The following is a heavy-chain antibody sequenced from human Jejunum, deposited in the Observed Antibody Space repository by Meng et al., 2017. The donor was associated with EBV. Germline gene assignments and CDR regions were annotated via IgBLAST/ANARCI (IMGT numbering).Heavy chain of an antibody. CDR3: VRSGGYPDY. V-gene: IGHV3-74*01. CDR2: INTDGSIT. J-gene: IGHJ4*02. CDR1: GFTFSSYW. Sequence: EVQVLGSGGGLVQPGGSLRLSCAVSGFTFSSYWMHWVRQAPGKGLVWVSHINTDGSITNYADSVKGRFTISRDNAKNTLYLQMNSLRAEDTAVYYCVRSGGYPDYWGQGTLVTVSS. D-gene: IGHD3-22*01.